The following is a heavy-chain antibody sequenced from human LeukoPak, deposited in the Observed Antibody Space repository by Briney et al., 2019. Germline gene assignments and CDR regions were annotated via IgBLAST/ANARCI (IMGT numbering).Heavy chain of an antibody. D-gene: IGHD3/OR15-3a*01. J-gene: IGHJ4*02. CDR2: INHSGST. CDR3: ARGQGTVNFDY. V-gene: IGHV4-34*01. CDR1: GGSFSGYY. Sequence: SETLSLTCAVYGGSFSGYYWSWIRQPPGKGLEWIGEINHSGSTNYNPSLKSRVTMSLDMSKNQFSLKLSSVTAADTAVYYCARGQGTVNFDYWGQGTLVTGSS.